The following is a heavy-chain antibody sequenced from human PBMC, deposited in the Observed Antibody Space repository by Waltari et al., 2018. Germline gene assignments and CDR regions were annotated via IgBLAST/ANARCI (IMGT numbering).Heavy chain of an antibody. CDR1: GFTFTNAR. D-gene: IGHD3-10*01. J-gene: IGHJ3*02. CDR2: IKSRVDGQTI. Sequence: EVQLVESGGGLVKPGGSLRLSCTASGFTFTNARMSWVRQAPGKGREWVCHIKSRVDGQTIEDAAPVKGRFTISRDDSKDALYLQMNSLKIEDTAVYFCSAYDTYDYDLGNSLHIWGQGTMVTVS. CDR3: SAYDTYDYDLGNSLHI. V-gene: IGHV3-15*01.